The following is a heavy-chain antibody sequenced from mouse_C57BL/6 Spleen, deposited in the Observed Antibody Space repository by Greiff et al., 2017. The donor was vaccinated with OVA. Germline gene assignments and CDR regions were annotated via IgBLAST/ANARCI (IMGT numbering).Heavy chain of an antibody. V-gene: IGHV1-61*01. J-gene: IGHJ2*01. Sequence: QVQLQQPGAELVRPGSSVKLSCKASGYTFTSYWMDWVKQRPGQGLEWIGNIYPSDSETHYNQKFKDKATLTVDKSSSTAYMQLSSLTSEDSAVYYCARHFYYYGSSYGFDYWGQGTTLTVSS. CDR1: GYTFTSYW. D-gene: IGHD1-1*01. CDR3: ARHFYYYGSSYGFDY. CDR2: IYPSDSET.